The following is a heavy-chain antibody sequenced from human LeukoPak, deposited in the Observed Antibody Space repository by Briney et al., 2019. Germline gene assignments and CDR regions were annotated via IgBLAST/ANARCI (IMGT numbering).Heavy chain of an antibody. CDR1: GFTFSSYS. CDR2: IRYDGSNK. J-gene: IGHJ4*02. CDR3: AKLHAGYPSPFDY. Sequence: GGSLRLSCAASGFTFSSYSMNWVRQAPGKGLEWVAFIRYDGSNKYYADSVKGRFTISRDNSKNTLYLQMNSLRAEDTAVYYCAKLHAGYPSPFDYWGQGTLVTVSS. V-gene: IGHV3-30*02. D-gene: IGHD1-1*01.